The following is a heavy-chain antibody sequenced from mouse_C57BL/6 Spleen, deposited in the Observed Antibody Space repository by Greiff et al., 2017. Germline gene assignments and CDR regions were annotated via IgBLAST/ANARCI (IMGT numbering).Heavy chain of an antibody. J-gene: IGHJ2*01. D-gene: IGHD1-1*01. CDR3: TREVFITTVVEDY. CDR2: IDPETGGT. V-gene: IGHV1-15*01. Sequence: VQLQQSGAELVRPGASVTLSCKASGYTFTDYEMHWVKQTPVHGLEWIGAIDPETGGTAYNQKFKGKAILTADKYSSTAYMELLSLTSEDSAVYYCTREVFITTVVEDYWGQGTTLTVSS. CDR1: GYTFTDYE.